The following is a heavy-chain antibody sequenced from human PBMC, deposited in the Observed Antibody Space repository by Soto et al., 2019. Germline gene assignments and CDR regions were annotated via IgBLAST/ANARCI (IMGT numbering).Heavy chain of an antibody. CDR2: INPNSGGT. V-gene: IGHV1-2*04. CDR1: GYTFTGYY. Sequence: GASVKVSCKASGYTFTGYYMHWVRQAPGQGLEWMGWINPNSGGTNYAQKFQGWVTMTRDTSISTAYMELSRLRSDDTAVYYCAREASTDRRPYSYRMHVSGQGTTVTVSS. J-gene: IGHJ6*01. CDR3: AREASTDRRPYSYRMHV.